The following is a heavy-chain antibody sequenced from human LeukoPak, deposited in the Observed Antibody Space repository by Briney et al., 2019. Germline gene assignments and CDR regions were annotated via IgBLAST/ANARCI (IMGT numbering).Heavy chain of an antibody. Sequence: GGSLRLSCAASGFTFDDYGMSWVRQAPGRGLEWVSGINWNGGSTGYADSVKGRFTISRDNAKNSLYLQMNSLRAEDTALYYCARDLYSGSYSVFDYWGQGTLVTVSS. D-gene: IGHD1-26*01. CDR2: INWNGGST. J-gene: IGHJ4*02. CDR3: ARDLYSGSYSVFDY. CDR1: GFTFDDYG. V-gene: IGHV3-20*04.